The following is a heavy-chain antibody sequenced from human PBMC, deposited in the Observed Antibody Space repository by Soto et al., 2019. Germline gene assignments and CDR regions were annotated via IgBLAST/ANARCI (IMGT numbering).Heavy chain of an antibody. CDR1: GFTFSSYA. V-gene: IGHV3-30-3*01. J-gene: IGHJ4*02. CDR2: ISYDGSNK. D-gene: IGHD6-19*01. CDR3: ARDAVADDRPYYFDY. Sequence: QVQLVESGGGVVQPGRSLRLSCAASGFTFSSYAMHWVRQAPGKGLEWVAVISYDGSNKYYADSVKGRFTISRDNSXXTLYLQMNSLRAEDTAVYYCARDAVADDRPYYFDYWGQGTLVTVSS.